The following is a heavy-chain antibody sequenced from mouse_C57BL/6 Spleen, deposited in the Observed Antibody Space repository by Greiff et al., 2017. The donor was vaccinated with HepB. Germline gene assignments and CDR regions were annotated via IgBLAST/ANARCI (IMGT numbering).Heavy chain of an antibody. CDR2: IYPRSGNT. Sequence: VQLQQSGAELARPGASVKLSCKASGYTFTSYGISWVKQRTGQGLEWIGEIYPRSGNTYYNEKFKGKATLTADKSSSTAYMELRSLTSEDSAVYFCARRSYGNLPFDYWGQGTTLTVSS. V-gene: IGHV1-81*01. J-gene: IGHJ2*01. D-gene: IGHD2-1*01. CDR3: ARRSYGNLPFDY. CDR1: GYTFTSYG.